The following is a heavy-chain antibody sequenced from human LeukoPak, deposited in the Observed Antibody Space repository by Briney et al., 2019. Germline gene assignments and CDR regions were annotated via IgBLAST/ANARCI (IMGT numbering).Heavy chain of an antibody. J-gene: IGHJ4*02. V-gene: IGHV3-23*01. CDR2: ITGSGGTT. Sequence: GGSLRLSCTASGFTFSTYDMNWLRQAPGKGPEWVSAITGSGGTTYYADSVKGRFTISRDNSKNTLYLQMNSLRAEDTALYYCAKSHCGRNCYSFFADWGQGTLVTVSS. CDR3: AKSHCGRNCYSFFAD. CDR1: GFTFSTYD. D-gene: IGHD2-21*02.